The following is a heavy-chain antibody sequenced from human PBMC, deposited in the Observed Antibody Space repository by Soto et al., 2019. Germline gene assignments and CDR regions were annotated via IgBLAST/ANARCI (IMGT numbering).Heavy chain of an antibody. CDR3: ARDEHPGITGTTEFPDWYFDL. CDR1: GFTFSSYG. V-gene: IGHV3-33*01. J-gene: IGHJ2*01. D-gene: IGHD1-7*01. CDR2: IWYDGSNK. Sequence: QVQLVESGGGVDQPGRSLRLSCAASGFTFSSYGMHWVRQAPGKGLEWVAVIWYDGSNKYYADSVKGRFTISRDNSKNTLSLQMNSLRAEDKAVYYCARDEHPGITGTTEFPDWYFDLWGRGPLVTVSS.